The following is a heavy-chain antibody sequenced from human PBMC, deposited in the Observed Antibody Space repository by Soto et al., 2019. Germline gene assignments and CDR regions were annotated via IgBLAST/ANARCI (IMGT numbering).Heavy chain of an antibody. Sequence: EVQLVESGGGLVQPGGPLRLSCEASGFTLSSYWMSWIRQAPGKGLEWVANTRQDGGQSYLVDSVQGRFTISRDNAKISVYLQMISLRAGDTAVYYCVIDGSTGWHFDSWGQGTLVTVSS. V-gene: IGHV3-7*01. CDR1: GFTLSSYW. D-gene: IGHD6-19*01. J-gene: IGHJ4*02. CDR2: TRQDGGQS. CDR3: VIDGSTGWHFDS.